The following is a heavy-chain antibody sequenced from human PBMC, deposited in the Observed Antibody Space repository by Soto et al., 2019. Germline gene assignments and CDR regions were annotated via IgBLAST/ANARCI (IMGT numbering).Heavy chain of an antibody. Sequence: SETLSLTCAVYGGSFSGYYWSWIRQPPGKGLEWIGEINHSGSTNYDPSLKSRVTISVDTSKNQFSLKLSSVTAADTAVYYCARGGIAVAGTAPNRNWFDPWGQGTLVTVSS. D-gene: IGHD6-19*01. V-gene: IGHV4-34*01. J-gene: IGHJ5*02. CDR3: ARGGIAVAGTAPNRNWFDP. CDR1: GGSFSGYY. CDR2: INHSGST.